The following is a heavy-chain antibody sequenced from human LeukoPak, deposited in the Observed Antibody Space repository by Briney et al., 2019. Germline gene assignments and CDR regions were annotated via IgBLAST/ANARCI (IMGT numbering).Heavy chain of an antibody. CDR1: GFMFIGYG. CDR2: IRFDGRYE. V-gene: IGHV3-30*02. J-gene: IGHJ4*02. Sequence: GGSLRLSCEASGFMFIGYGMHWVRQTPGGGLEWVAFIRFDGRYEYYTHSVNGRFTISRDNSRNTLYLQMNSLRPEDTAVYYCAKEPREWELPDSWGQGTLVTVSS. CDR3: AKEPREWELPDS. D-gene: IGHD1-26*01.